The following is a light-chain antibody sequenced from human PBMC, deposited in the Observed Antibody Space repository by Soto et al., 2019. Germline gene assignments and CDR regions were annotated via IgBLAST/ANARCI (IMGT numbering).Light chain of an antibody. J-gene: IGKJ3*01. CDR1: QSVFYSPNNKNY. CDR2: WAS. V-gene: IGKV4-1*01. CDR3: QQYYSNPPLFT. Sequence: DIVMTQSPDSLAVSLGERATINCKSSQSVFYSPNNKNYLAWYQQKPGQPPKLLIYWASTRDSGVPDRFSGSGSGTDFTLTIISLQAEDVAVYYCQQYYSNPPLFTFGPGTKVDIK.